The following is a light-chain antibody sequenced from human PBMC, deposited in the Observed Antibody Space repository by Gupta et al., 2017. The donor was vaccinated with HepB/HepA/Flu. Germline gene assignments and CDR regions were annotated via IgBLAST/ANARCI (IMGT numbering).Light chain of an antibody. Sequence: EIVLTQSPPALSLSLGERATLSCRASQSVRTYLAWYQQKPGLAPKLLIYDISNRAIGIPARFSGSGSGTDFTLTISSLEPEDFAVYYCQQRYSWPLTFGGGTTVEIK. J-gene: IGKJ4*01. V-gene: IGKV3-11*01. CDR3: QQRYSWPLT. CDR2: DIS. CDR1: QSVRTY.